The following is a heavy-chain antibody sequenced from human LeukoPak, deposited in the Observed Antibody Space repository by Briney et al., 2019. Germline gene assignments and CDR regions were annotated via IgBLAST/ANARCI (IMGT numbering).Heavy chain of an antibody. CDR1: GFTFSSYA. V-gene: IGHV3-30-3*01. D-gene: IGHD4-17*01. J-gene: IGHJ6*02. CDR3: ARGRVLRALTYYYYGMDV. CDR2: ISYDGSNK. Sequence: GRSLRLSCAASGFTFSSYAMHWVRQAPGKGLEWVAVISYDGSNKYYADSVKGRFTISRDNSKNTLYLQMNSLRAEDTAVYYCARGRVLRALTYYYYGMDVWGQGTTVTVSS.